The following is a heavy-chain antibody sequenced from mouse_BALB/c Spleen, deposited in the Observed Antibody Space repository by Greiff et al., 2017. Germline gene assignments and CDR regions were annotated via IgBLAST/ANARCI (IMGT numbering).Heavy chain of an antibody. J-gene: IGHJ4*01. CDR2: IDPANGNT. D-gene: IGHD1-2*01. CDR3: ALGGGHYYGYDYAMDY. V-gene: IGHV14-3*02. CDR1: GFNIKDTY. Sequence: EVQLQQSGAELVKPGASVKLSCTASGFNIKDTYMHWVKQRPEQGLEWIGRIDPANGNTKYDPKFQGKATITADTSSNTAYLQLSSLTSEDTAVYYCALGGGHYYGYDYAMDYWGQGTSVTVSS.